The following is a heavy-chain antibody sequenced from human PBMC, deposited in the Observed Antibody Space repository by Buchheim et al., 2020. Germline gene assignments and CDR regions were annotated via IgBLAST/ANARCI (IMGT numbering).Heavy chain of an antibody. Sequence: QVQLVESGGGVVQPGRSLRLSCAASGFTFSSYGMHWVRQAPGKGLEWVAVIWFDGSNKYYADSVKGRFTISRDNSKNTLYLQMNSLRAEDTAVYYCARDRASSGWYRSWGAGESFDYWGQGTL. CDR3: ARDRASSGWYRSWGAGESFDY. J-gene: IGHJ4*02. CDR2: IWFDGSNK. V-gene: IGHV3-33*01. D-gene: IGHD6-19*01. CDR1: GFTFSSYG.